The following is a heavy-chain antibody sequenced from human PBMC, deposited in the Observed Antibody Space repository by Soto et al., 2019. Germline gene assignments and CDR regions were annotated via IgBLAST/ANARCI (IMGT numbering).Heavy chain of an antibody. Sequence: GGSLRLSCAASGFTFSSYSMNWVRQAPGKGLEWVSYISGNSSTIYYADSVKGRSTISRDNAKNSLYLQMNSLRAEDTAVYYCARYRTTGDYWGQGTLVTVSS. D-gene: IGHD1-1*01. CDR1: GFTFSSYS. V-gene: IGHV3-48*01. CDR3: ARYRTTGDY. J-gene: IGHJ4*02. CDR2: ISGNSSTI.